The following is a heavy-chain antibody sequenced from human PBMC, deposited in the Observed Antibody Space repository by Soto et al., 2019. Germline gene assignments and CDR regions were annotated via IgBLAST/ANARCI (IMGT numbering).Heavy chain of an antibody. D-gene: IGHD1-26*01. CDR3: TRGLDRAKLGY. Sequence: SATLSLTCTVSDGSIDSSSYYRSWVRQYPGKGLEWIGSIHYSGSIYYSPSLRSRLTMSADTSKNQFSLKLSSVTVADTAVYYCTRGLDRAKLGYWGQG. V-gene: IGHV4-31*03. J-gene: IGHJ4*02. CDR1: DGSIDSSSYY. CDR2: IHYSGSI.